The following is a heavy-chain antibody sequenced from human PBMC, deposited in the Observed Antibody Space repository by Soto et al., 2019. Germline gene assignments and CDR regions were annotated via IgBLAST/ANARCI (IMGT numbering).Heavy chain of an antibody. Sequence: EVQLLESGGGLVQPGGSLRLSCAASGFSFSSHAMSWVRQAPGKGLDWVSSLSGDTRDTYAADSVKGRFTISRDNSKNTVYLQMISLRAEDTAVYFCAKKCTRSSSMGCFDSWGQGTLVTVSS. CDR3: AKKCTRSSSMGCFDS. CDR2: LSGDTRDT. J-gene: IGHJ4*02. V-gene: IGHV3-23*01. D-gene: IGHD6-6*01. CDR1: GFSFSSHA.